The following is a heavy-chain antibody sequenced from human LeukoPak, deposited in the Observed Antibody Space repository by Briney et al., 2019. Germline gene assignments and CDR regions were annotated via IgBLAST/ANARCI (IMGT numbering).Heavy chain of an antibody. D-gene: IGHD5-18*01. CDR3: ARHMSRGIASLGYPKKGAFDI. CDR2: INHSGST. CDR1: GYSISSGYY. V-gene: IGHV4-38-2*02. Sequence: PSETLSLTCTVSGYSISSGYYWSWIRQPAGKGLEWIGEINHSGSTNYNPSLKSRVTISVDTSKNQFSLKLSSVTAADTAVYYCARHMSRGIASLGYPKKGAFDIWGQGTMVTVSS. J-gene: IGHJ3*02.